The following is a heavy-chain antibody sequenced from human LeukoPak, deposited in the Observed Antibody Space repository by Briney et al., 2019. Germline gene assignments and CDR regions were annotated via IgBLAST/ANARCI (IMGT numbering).Heavy chain of an antibody. CDR2: ISSSGSTI. CDR1: GFTFSSYE. D-gene: IGHD3-10*01. V-gene: IGHV3-48*03. CDR3: ARRGSGSLAFDY. J-gene: IGHJ4*02. Sequence: PGGSLRLSCAASGFTFSSYEMNWVRQAPGKGLEWVSYISSSGSTICYADSVKGRFTISRDNSKNTLYLQMGSLRAEDMAVYYCARRGSGSLAFDYWGQGTLVTVSS.